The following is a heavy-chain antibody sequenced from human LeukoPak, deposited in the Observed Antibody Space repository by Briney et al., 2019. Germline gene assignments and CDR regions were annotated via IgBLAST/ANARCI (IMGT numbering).Heavy chain of an antibody. CDR1: GFTFSGYW. D-gene: IGHD3-10*01. V-gene: IGHV3-7*05. J-gene: IGHJ4*02. CDR3: ARGQSITY. CDR2: IKEDGSEK. Sequence: RPGGSLRLSCAASGFTFSGYWMSWVRQAPGKGLEWVANIKEDGSEKYYVDSVKGRFTISRGNAKNSLYLQMNSLRAEDTAVYYCARGQSITYWGQGTLVTVSS.